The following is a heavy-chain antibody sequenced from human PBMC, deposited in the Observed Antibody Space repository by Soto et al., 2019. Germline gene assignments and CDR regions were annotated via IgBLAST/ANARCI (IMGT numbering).Heavy chain of an antibody. J-gene: IGHJ6*02. CDR2: IVPRFGSP. V-gene: IGHV1-69*06. Sequence: QVQLVQSGAEMRKPGSSLRVSCKASGGTFSDFAFSWVRQAPGQGLEWMGGIVPRFGSPNYAQKFGGRVTLSADTSTITVYVEESSLRSDDTAVYCCARDRIQGRFGKYSFNGIDVWGQGPTITVSS. D-gene: IGHD5-18*01. CDR1: GGTFSDFA. CDR3: ARDRIQGRFGKYSFNGIDV.